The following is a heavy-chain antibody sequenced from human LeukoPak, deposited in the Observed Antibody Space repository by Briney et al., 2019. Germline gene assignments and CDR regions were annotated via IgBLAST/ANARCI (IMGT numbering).Heavy chain of an antibody. J-gene: IGHJ5*02. D-gene: IGHD1-7*01. CDR3: ARRTVTGTTSWFDP. CDR1: GGSISSSNW. V-gene: IGHV4-4*02. CDR2: IYHSGST. Sequence: PSETLSLTCAVSGGSISSSNWWSWVRQPPGKGLEWIGEIYHSGSTNYNPSLKSRVTISVDKSKNQFSLQLSSVTAADTAVYYCARRTVTGTTSWFDPWGQGTLVTVSS.